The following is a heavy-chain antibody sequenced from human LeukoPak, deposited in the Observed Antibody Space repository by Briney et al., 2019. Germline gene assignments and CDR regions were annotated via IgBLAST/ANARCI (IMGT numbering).Heavy chain of an antibody. J-gene: IGHJ4*02. CDR2: IYYSGST. D-gene: IGHD6-19*01. Sequence: PSETLSLTCTVSGGSISSYYWSWIRQPPGKGLEWIGYIYYSGSTTYNPSLKGRVTISVDTSKNQFSLKLSSVTAADTAVYYCAREEFGSGWYSNFDYWGQGTLVTVSS. V-gene: IGHV4-59*12. CDR3: AREEFGSGWYSNFDY. CDR1: GGSISSYY.